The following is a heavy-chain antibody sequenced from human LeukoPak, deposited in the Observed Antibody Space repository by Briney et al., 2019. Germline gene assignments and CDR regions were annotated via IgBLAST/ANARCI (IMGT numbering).Heavy chain of an antibody. Sequence: GGSLRLSCAASGFTFNSYWMVWFRQAPGKGLVWVSCINPDGSWTLHADSVKGRFAISRDYARNTLYLEMNSLGVEDTAMYYCARYEQRPGVTASDPWSQGTLVTVSS. V-gene: IGHV3-74*01. J-gene: IGHJ5*02. CDR2: INPDGSWT. D-gene: IGHD2-21*02. CDR1: GFTFNSYW. CDR3: ARYEQRPGVTASDP.